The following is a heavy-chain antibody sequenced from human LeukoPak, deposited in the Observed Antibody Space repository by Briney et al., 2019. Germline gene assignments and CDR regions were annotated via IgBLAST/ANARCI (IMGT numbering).Heavy chain of an antibody. D-gene: IGHD3-16*01. V-gene: IGHV4-4*07. CDR3: ARDIWVTDAYRGDYYYMDV. J-gene: IGHJ6*03. CDR1: GGSISGDY. CDR2: HYTSGST. Sequence: SETLSLTCTVSGGSISGDYWSWIRQPAGKGLEWIGRHYTSGSTNYNPSLKSRVTMSVDRSTNQFSVKLRSVTAADTAVYYCARDIWVTDAYRGDYYYMDVWGKGTTVTVSS.